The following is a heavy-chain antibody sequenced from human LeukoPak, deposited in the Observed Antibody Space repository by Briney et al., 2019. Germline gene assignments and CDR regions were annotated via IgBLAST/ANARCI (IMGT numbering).Heavy chain of an antibody. CDR2: INRDGSGI. V-gene: IGHV3-74*01. CDR1: GFTFSTYW. CDR3: ANTGYNYEFDY. D-gene: IGHD5-18*01. J-gene: IGHJ4*02. Sequence: GGSLRLSCAASGFTFSTYWMHWVRQAPGKGLVWISRINRDGSGITYADSVKGRFTISGDNAKSILYLQMNSLRAEDTAVYCCANTGYNYEFDYWGQGTLVTVSS.